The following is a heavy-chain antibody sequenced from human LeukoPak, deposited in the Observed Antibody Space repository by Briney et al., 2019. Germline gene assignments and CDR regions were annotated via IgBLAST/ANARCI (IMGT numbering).Heavy chain of an antibody. CDR3: ARSSNWNYDY. D-gene: IGHD1-7*01. CDR1: GYTFTTYY. CDR2: INPSGGMT. Sequence: ASVKVSCKASGYTFTTYYMHWVRQAPGHGLEWMGIINPSGGMTSYAQKFQGRVTMTRDTSTSTVYMELSSLRSEDTAVYYCARSSNWNYDYWGQGTLVTVSS. J-gene: IGHJ4*02. V-gene: IGHV1-46*01.